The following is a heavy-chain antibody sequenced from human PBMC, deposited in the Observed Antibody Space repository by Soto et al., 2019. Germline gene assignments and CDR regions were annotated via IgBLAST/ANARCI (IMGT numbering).Heavy chain of an antibody. CDR2: ISWNSGST. V-gene: IGHV3-9*01. CDR1: GFIFDDFA. D-gene: IGHD3-10*01. J-gene: IGHJ4*02. Sequence: DVQLVESGGGLVQPGRSLRLSCAASGFIFDDFAMHWVRQAPGKGLEWVSGISWNSGSTDYAASVKGRFIISRDNARNSLYLQMNSLRDGDTAVYYCARDSGYGSASSVNHYFDYWGQGSLVTVSS. CDR3: ARDSGYGSASSVNHYFDY.